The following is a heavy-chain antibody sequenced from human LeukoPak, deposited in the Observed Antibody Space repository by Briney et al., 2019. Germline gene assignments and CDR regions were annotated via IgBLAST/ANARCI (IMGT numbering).Heavy chain of an antibody. CDR2: ISGSGGST. J-gene: IGHJ4*02. CDR3: AKVGSSGWYRGGDRDFDY. V-gene: IGHV3-23*01. D-gene: IGHD6-19*01. CDR1: GFTFSSYA. Sequence: PGGSLRLSCAASGFTFSSYAMSWVRQAPGKGLEWVSAISGSGGSTYYADSVKGRFTISRDNSKNTLYLQMNSLRAEDTAVYYCAKVGSSGWYRGGDRDFDYWGQGTLVTVSS.